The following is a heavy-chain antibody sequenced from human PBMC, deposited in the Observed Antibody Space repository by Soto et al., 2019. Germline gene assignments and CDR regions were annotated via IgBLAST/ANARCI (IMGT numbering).Heavy chain of an antibody. J-gene: IGHJ4*02. CDR3: ESDSGESLRVFDY. V-gene: IGHV4-30-4*02. CDR1: RGSSNSGVSN. CDR2: ITYRGTT. Sequence: SDPVSLTPTFSRGSSNSGVSNCNWIRQRPREGLDRIGHITYRGTTYSIPSLKSRVTMSVDTSKYKFSLKLSSVRAADTAVYFCESDSGESLRVFDYWGQGAPVTVSS. D-gene: IGHD3-10*01.